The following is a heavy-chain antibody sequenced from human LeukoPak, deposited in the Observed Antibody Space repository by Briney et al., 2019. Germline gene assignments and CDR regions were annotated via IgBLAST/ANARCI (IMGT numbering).Heavy chain of an antibody. CDR1: GYTFTSYG. Sequence: GASVKVSCKASGYTFTSYGISWVRQAPGQGLEWMGWISAYNGNTNYAQKLQGRVTMTTDTSTSTAYMELRSLRSDDTAVYYCARPYCSGGSCSSPPDYWGQGTLVTVSS. CDR2: ISAYNGNT. D-gene: IGHD2-15*01. CDR3: ARPYCSGGSCSSPPDY. V-gene: IGHV1-18*01. J-gene: IGHJ4*02.